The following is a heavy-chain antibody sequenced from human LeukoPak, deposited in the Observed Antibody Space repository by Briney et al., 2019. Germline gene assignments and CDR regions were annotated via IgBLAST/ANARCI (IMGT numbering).Heavy chain of an antibody. D-gene: IGHD5-12*01. J-gene: IGHJ4*02. V-gene: IGHV4-61*02. CDR1: GGSISSSGYY. CDR2: IYTSGST. CDR3: ARGLVATIGLFDY. Sequence: SETLSLTCTVSGGSISSSGYYWGWIRQPAGKGLEWIGRIYTSGSTNYNPSLKSRVTISVDTSKNQFSLKLSSVTAADTAVYYCARGLVATIGLFDYWGQGTLVTVSS.